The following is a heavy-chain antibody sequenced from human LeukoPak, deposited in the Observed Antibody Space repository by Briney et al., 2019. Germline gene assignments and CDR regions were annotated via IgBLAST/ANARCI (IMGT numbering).Heavy chain of an antibody. CDR1: GYTFTSYD. J-gene: IGHJ4*02. CDR2: MNPNSGNT. D-gene: IGHD3-10*01. CDR3: ARGRMIFYGSGSPFDY. Sequence: ASVKVSCKASGYTFTSYDINWARQATGQGLEWMGWMNPNSGNTGYAQKFQGRVTMTRNTSISTAYMELSSLRSEDTAVYYCARGRMIFYGSGSPFDYWGQGTLVTVSS. V-gene: IGHV1-8*01.